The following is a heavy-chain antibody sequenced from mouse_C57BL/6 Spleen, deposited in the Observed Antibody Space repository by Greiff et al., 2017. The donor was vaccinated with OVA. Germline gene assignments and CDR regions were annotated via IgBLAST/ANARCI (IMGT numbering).Heavy chain of an antibody. CDR1: GYAFTNYL. CDR2: INPGSGGT. V-gene: IGHV1-54*01. CDR3: ARRGGLYAMDY. J-gene: IGHJ4*01. Sequence: QVQLQQSGAELVRPGTSVKVSCTASGYAFTNYLIEWVKQRPGQGLEWIGVINPGSGGTNYNEKFKGKATLTADKSSSTAYMQLSSLTSEDSAVYFCARRGGLYAMDYWGQGTSVTVSS.